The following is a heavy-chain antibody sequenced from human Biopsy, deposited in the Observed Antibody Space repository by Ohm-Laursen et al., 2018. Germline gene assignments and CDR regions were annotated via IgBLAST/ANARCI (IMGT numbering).Heavy chain of an antibody. J-gene: IGHJ3*02. CDR1: GDSIRNYY. CDR2: IYPGGGT. CDR3: AGIVLGPTSDAFDI. Sequence: TLSLTCTVSGDSIRNYYWSWIRQAAGKGLEWIGRIYPGGGTIYNPSLKSRVTMSVDTSKNHFSLNLNSVTAADTAVYYCAGIVLGPTSDAFDIWGQGTMVTVSS. D-gene: IGHD1-26*01. V-gene: IGHV4-4*07.